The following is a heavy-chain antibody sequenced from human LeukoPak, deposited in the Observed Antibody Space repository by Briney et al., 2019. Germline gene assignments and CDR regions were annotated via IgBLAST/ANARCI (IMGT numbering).Heavy chain of an antibody. J-gene: IGHJ6*03. CDR2: IIPIFGTA. Sequence: SVKVSCKASGGTFSSYAISWVRQAPGQGLEWMGGIIPIFGTANYAQKFQGRVTITADESTSTAYMELSSLRSEDTAVYYCARDGGCSSTSCHPYYYYYMDVWGKGTTVTVSS. D-gene: IGHD2-2*01. CDR3: ARDGGCSSTSCHPYYYYYMDV. CDR1: GGTFSSYA. V-gene: IGHV1-69*01.